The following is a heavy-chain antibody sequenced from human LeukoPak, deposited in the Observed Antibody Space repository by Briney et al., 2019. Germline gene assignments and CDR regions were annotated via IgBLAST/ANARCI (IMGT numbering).Heavy chain of an antibody. CDR3: ARVAGYYDYVWGSYRPYYFDY. CDR2: INHSGST. V-gene: IGHV4-34*01. D-gene: IGHD3-16*02. J-gene: IGHJ4*02. CDR1: GGSFSGYY. Sequence: PSETLSLTCAVYGGSFSGYYWSWIRQPPGKGLEWIGEINHSGSTNYNPSLKSRVTISVDTPKNRFSLKLSSVTAADTAVYYCARVAGYYDYVWGSYRPYYFDYWGQGTLVTVSS.